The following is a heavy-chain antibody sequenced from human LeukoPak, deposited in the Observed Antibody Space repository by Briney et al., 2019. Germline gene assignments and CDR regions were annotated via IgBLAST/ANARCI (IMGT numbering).Heavy chain of an antibody. D-gene: IGHD3-10*01. CDR3: AKVIRGGYGMDV. CDR2: IWYDGSNK. J-gene: IGHJ6*02. Sequence: GTSLRLSCAASGFTFSSYGMHWVRQAPGKGLEWVAVIWYDGSNKYYADSVKGRFTISRDNSKNTLYLQMNSLRAEDRAVYFCAKVIRGGYGMDVWGQGTTVTVSS. CDR1: GFTFSSYG. V-gene: IGHV3-33*06.